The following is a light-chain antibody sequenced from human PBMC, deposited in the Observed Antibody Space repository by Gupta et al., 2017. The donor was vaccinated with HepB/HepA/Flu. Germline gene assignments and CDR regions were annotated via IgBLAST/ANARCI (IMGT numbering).Light chain of an antibody. J-gene: IGKJ2*01. CDR1: QSVLYSSNNKNY. V-gene: IGKV4-1*01. CDR3: QQYYNIPYT. CDR2: WAS. Sequence: DFVMTQSPDSLAVSLGGSATINCKSSQSVLYSSNNKNYLAWYQQKPGQPPKLLIYWASTRESGVPDRFSGSGSGTDFTLAISSLQAEDVAVYYCQQYYNIPYTFGQGTKLEIK.